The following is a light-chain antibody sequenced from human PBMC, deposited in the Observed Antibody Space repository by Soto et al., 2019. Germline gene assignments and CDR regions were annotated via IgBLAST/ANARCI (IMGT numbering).Light chain of an antibody. CDR1: QFINKY. CDR2: AAS. Sequence: DIQMTQSPSSLSASVGDRVTITCRASQFINKYVSWYQQKPGKAPKLLIYAASSLQSGVSSRFSGSRSGTDFTLTINTLHPEDCATYYCQHNYNAPWTFGQGTPVEVK. V-gene: IGKV1-39*01. J-gene: IGKJ1*01. CDR3: QHNYNAPWT.